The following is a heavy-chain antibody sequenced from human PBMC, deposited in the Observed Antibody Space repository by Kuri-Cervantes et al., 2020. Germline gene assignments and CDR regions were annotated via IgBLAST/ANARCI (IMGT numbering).Heavy chain of an antibody. D-gene: IGHD3-10*01. J-gene: IGHJ4*02. CDR1: GGSISSYY. V-gene: IGHV4-59*12. Sequence: SETLSLTCTVSGGSISSYYWSWIRQPPGKGLEWIGYIYYSGSTYYNPSLKSRVTISVDTSKNQFSLKLSSVTAADTAVYYCARDAGSGSYSDYWGQGTLVTVSS. CDR3: ARDAGSGSYSDY. CDR2: IYYSGST.